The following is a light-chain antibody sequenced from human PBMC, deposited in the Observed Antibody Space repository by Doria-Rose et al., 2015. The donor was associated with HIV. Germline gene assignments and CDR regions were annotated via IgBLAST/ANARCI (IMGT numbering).Light chain of an antibody. J-gene: IGKJ3*01. CDR3: QQYYDTPS. Sequence: DIQLTQSPESLGMSLGERATLNCKSNQSLLYTSTNYLAWYQQKLGQPPKWLIYWASTRQSGVPARFSGSGSGTDFTLTISSLEAEDVAVYYCQQYYDTPSFGPGTTVDIK. CDR1: QSLLYTSTNY. CDR2: WAS. V-gene: IGKV4-1*01.